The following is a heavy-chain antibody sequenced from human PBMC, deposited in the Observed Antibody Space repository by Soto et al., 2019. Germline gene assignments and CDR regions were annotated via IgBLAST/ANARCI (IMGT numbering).Heavy chain of an antibody. CDR1: GFTFSDHW. Sequence: PGGSLRLSCAAAGFTFSDHWMHWVRQAPGKGLVWVSRINGYGTNTFYADSVKGRLSISIDNAKNTVYLHMYSLRGEDTAVYYCARGIQYRYGMDVWGQGTTVTVSS. D-gene: IGHD4-4*01. V-gene: IGHV3-74*01. CDR2: INGYGTNT. CDR3: ARGIQYRYGMDV. J-gene: IGHJ6*02.